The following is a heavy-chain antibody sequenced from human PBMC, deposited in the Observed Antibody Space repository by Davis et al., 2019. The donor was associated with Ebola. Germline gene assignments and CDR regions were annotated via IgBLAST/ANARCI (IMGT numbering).Heavy chain of an antibody. V-gene: IGHV4-30-4*08. CDR3: ARVVPAATGYYYYYGMDV. CDR2: IYYSGST. Sequence: SETLSLTCAVYGGSFSGYYWGWIRQPPGKGLEWIGYIYYSGSTYYNPSLKSRITISVDTSKNQFSLKLSSVTAADTAVYYCARVVPAATGYYYYYGMDVWGQGTTVTVSS. CDR1: GGSFSGYY. D-gene: IGHD2-2*01. J-gene: IGHJ6*02.